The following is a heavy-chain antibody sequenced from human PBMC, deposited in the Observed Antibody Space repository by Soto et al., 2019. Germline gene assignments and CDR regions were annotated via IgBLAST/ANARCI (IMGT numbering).Heavy chain of an antibody. D-gene: IGHD4-17*01. CDR1: GYTFTSYG. Sequence: QVQLVQSGAEVKKPGASVKVSCKASGYTFTSYGISWVRQAPGQGLEWIGWISAYHAYTIYGQKLQGRVTRTTATSTSTAYMELRSLRSDDTAVYYCESENYGDYEGWFDPWGQGTLVTVSS. CDR3: ESENYGDYEGWFDP. J-gene: IGHJ5*02. CDR2: ISAYHAYT. V-gene: IGHV1-18*01.